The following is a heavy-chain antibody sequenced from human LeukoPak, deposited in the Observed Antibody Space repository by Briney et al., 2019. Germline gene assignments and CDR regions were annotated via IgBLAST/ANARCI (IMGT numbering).Heavy chain of an antibody. V-gene: IGHV3-15*07. J-gene: IGHJ4*02. CDR3: STLTSRGLSDS. D-gene: IGHD1-20*01. CDR1: GFTFSNYV. CDR2: IKSKADGETI. Sequence: PGGSLRPSCAASGFTFSNYVIHWVRQAPGKGLEWVGRIKSKADGETIDYAAPVKGRFTFSRDDSKNMLYLQMNSLKSEDTAVYYCSTLTSRGLSDSWGQGTLVTVSS.